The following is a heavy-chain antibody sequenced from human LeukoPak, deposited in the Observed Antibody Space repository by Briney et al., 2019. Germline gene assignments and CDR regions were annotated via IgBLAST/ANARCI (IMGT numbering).Heavy chain of an antibody. Sequence: SETLSLTCTVSGGSLSSYYWSWIRQPPGKGLEWIGYIYYSGSANYNPSLKSRVTISVDTSKNQFSLKLSSVTAADTAVYYCARQRKWMATTSSFDYWGQGTLVTVSS. CDR2: IYYSGSA. CDR1: GGSLSSYY. D-gene: IGHD5-24*01. V-gene: IGHV4-59*08. J-gene: IGHJ4*02. CDR3: ARQRKWMATTSSFDY.